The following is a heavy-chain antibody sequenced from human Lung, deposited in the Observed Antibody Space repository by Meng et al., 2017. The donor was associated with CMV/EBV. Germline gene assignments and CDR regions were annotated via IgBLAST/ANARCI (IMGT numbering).Heavy chain of an antibody. J-gene: IGHJ5*02. CDR1: GGSISSYY. V-gene: IGHV4-59*01. Sequence: GSLRLXXTVSGGSISSYYWSWIRQPPGKGLEWIGYIYYSGSTNYNPSLKSRVTISVDTSKNQFSLKLSSVTAADTAVYYCARVLGYCSSTSCYRRSHSPLDWFDPWGQGXLVTVSS. CDR2: IYYSGST. CDR3: ARVLGYCSSTSCYRRSHSPLDWFDP. D-gene: IGHD2-2*01.